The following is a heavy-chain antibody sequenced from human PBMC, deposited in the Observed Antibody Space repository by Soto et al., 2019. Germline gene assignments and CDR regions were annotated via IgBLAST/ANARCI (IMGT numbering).Heavy chain of an antibody. CDR1: GYTFTSHG. D-gene: IGHD3-10*01. Sequence: QVQLVQSGAEVKKPGASVKVSCKASGYTFTSHGISWVRQAPGQGLEWMGWISAYNGDTNYAQKLQGRVTVTTDTSTSTAYMELRSLRSEDTAVYYCARMVRGSNIDYYHYTYVWGKGTTVTVSS. V-gene: IGHV1-18*01. J-gene: IGHJ6*03. CDR3: ARMVRGSNIDYYHYTYV. CDR2: ISAYNGDT.